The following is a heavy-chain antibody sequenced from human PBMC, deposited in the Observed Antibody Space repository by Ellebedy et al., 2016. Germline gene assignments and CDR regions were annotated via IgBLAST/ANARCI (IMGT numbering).Heavy chain of an antibody. J-gene: IGHJ5*02. CDR2: IYPGGSQT. CDR3: ARRGDGSSENPWLDP. Sequence: GESLKISCKGSGYSFTNYWIGWVRQMPGKGLEWMGIIYPGGSQTRYSPSFQGQVTLSADKSINTAYLQWSSLRASDTTIYYCARRGDGSSENPWLDPWGQGTLVTVSS. V-gene: IGHV5-51*01. CDR1: GYSFTNYW. D-gene: IGHD5-24*01.